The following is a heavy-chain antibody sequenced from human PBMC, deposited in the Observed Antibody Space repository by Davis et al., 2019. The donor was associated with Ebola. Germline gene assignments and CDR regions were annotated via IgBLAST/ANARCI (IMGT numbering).Heavy chain of an antibody. CDR2: INGDATIT. CDR3: ARVATDWFDP. V-gene: IGHV3-74*01. Sequence: GESLKISCAASAFTFRSSWMHWVRQTPGTGLVWVSNINGDATITNYADSVKGRFTISRDNAKNTLYLQMNSLRVEDAGLYFCARVATDWFDPWGQGTLVTVSS. CDR1: AFTFRSSW. J-gene: IGHJ5*02.